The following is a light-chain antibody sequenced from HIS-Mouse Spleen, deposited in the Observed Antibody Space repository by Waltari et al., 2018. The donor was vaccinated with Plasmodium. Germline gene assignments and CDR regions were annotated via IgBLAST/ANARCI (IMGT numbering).Light chain of an antibody. J-gene: IGLJ3*02. Sequence: SYELTQPPSVSVSPGPTASITCPGAKLGDKYACWYQQKPGQSPVRVIYQDSKRPSGIPERFSGSNSGNTATLTISGTQAMDEADYYCQAWDSSTAVFGGGTKLTVL. CDR1: KLGDKY. CDR2: QDS. CDR3: QAWDSSTAV. V-gene: IGLV3-1*01.